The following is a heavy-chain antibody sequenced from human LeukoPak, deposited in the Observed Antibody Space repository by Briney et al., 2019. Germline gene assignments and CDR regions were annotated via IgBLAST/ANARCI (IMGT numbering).Heavy chain of an antibody. Sequence: SETLCLTCAVYGGSFSGYYWSWIRQPPGKGLEWIGEINHSGSTNYNPSLKSRVTISVDTSKNQFSLKLSSVTAADTAVYYCARGGSLYCTNGVCYTGWFDPWGQGTLVTVSS. D-gene: IGHD2-8*01. CDR3: ARGGSLYCTNGVCYTGWFDP. J-gene: IGHJ5*02. V-gene: IGHV4-34*01. CDR2: INHSGST. CDR1: GGSFSGYY.